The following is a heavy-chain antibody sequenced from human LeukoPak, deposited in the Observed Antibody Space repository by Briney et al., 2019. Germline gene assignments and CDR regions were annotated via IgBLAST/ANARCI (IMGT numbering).Heavy chain of an antibody. CDR3: ARSPYYYDSSGYRTGWFDP. CDR1: GGSISSYY. CDR2: IYYSGST. J-gene: IGHJ5*02. V-gene: IGHV4-59*01. D-gene: IGHD3-22*01. Sequence: SETLSLTCTVSGGSISSYYWSWIRQPPGKGLGWMGYIYYSGSTNYNPSLKSRVTISVDTSKNQFSLKLSSVTAADTAVYYCARSPYYYDSSGYRTGWFDPWGQGTLVTVSS.